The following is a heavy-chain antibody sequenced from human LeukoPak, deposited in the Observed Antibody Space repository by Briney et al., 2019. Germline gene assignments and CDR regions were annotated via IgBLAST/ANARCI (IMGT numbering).Heavy chain of an antibody. D-gene: IGHD3-16*01. CDR1: GFTVSSNY. CDR3: AVTSRSYAFDY. J-gene: IGHJ4*02. CDR2: IYSGGST. V-gene: IGHV3-53*01. Sequence: PGGSLRLSCAASGFTVSSNYMSWVHQAPGRGLEWVSVIYSGGSTYYADSVKGRFTISRDNSKNTLYLQMNSLRAEDTAVYYCAVTSRSYAFDYWGPGTLVTVSS.